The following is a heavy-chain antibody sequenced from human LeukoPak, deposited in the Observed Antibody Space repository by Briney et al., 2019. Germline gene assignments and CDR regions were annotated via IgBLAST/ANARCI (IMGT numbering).Heavy chain of an antibody. V-gene: IGHV4-39*01. CDR3: ARHDSSGPYNAFDV. CDR1: GVSICSSSYY. J-gene: IGHJ3*01. CDR2: IYDRGRT. D-gene: IGHD3-22*01. Sequence: SETLSLTSTVSGVSICSSSYYWGWVRQPPGKGLEWVGTIYDRGRTYYNPSLKSRVTISADTSKNQFSLKLSSVTAADTAEYYCARHDSSGPYNAFDVWGQGTMVTVSS.